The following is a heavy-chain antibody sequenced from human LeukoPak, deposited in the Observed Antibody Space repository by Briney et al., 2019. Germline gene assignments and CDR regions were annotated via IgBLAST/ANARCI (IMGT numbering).Heavy chain of an antibody. V-gene: IGHV3-30*18. J-gene: IGHJ4*02. Sequence: PGGSLRLSCAASGFTFSSYGMHWVRQAPGKGLEWVAVISYDGSNKYYADSVKGRFTISRDNSKNTLYLQMNSLRAEDTAVYYCAKDYLPRDYDSSVDFDYWGQGTLVTVSS. D-gene: IGHD3-22*01. CDR3: AKDYLPRDYDSSVDFDY. CDR1: GFTFSSYG. CDR2: ISYDGSNK.